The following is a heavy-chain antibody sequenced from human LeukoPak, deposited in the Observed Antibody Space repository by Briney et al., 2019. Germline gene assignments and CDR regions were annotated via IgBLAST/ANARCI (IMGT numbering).Heavy chain of an antibody. CDR3: ALSNYYDSSGYPFWYYYYMDV. J-gene: IGHJ6*03. Sequence: ASVKVSCKASRYTFTGYYIHWVRQAPGQGLEWMGWINPNSGGTNYAQKFQGRVTMTRDTSISTAYMELSRLRSDDTAVYYCALSNYYDSSGYPFWYYYYMDVWGKGTTVTISS. V-gene: IGHV1-2*02. CDR2: INPNSGGT. CDR1: RYTFTGYY. D-gene: IGHD3-22*01.